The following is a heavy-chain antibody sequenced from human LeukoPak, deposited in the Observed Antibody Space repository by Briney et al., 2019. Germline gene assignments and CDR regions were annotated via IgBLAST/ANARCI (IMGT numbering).Heavy chain of an antibody. Sequence: GGSLRLSCAASGFTFSSNSMSWVRQAPGKGLEWVANIKEDGSEKYYVDSLKGRFTISRDNGKNSLYLQMSSLRAEDTAVYYCARIGLWSYGRLYFDFFGQGTLVTVSS. CDR1: GFTFSSNS. V-gene: IGHV3-7*01. D-gene: IGHD4/OR15-4a*01. CDR3: ARIGLWSYGRLYFDF. CDR2: IKEDGSEK. J-gene: IGHJ4*02.